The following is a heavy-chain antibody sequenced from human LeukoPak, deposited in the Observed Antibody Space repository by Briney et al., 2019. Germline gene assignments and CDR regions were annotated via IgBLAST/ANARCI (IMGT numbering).Heavy chain of an antibody. Sequence: PGGSLRLSCAASRFTFSSYAMHWVRQAPGKGLEYVSAISSNGGCTYYANSVKGRFTISRDNSKNTLYLQMGSLRAEDMAVYYCARGVLARGSSGWYFDYWGQGTLVTVSS. V-gene: IGHV3-64*01. CDR1: RFTFSSYA. CDR2: ISSNGGCT. D-gene: IGHD6-19*01. J-gene: IGHJ4*02. CDR3: ARGVLARGSSGWYFDY.